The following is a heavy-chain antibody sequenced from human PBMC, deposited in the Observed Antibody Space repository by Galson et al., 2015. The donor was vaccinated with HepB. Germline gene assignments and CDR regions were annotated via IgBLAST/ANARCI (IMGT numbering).Heavy chain of an antibody. CDR2: ISSSSSTI. Sequence: SLRLSCAASGFTFSSYSMNWVRQAPGKGLEWVSYISSSSSTIYYADSVKGRFTISRDNAKNSLYLQMNSLRAEDTAVYYCARDGPDSSGWYWGQGTLVTVSS. D-gene: IGHD6-19*01. V-gene: IGHV3-48*01. CDR3: ARDGPDSSGWY. CDR1: GFTFSSYS. J-gene: IGHJ4*02.